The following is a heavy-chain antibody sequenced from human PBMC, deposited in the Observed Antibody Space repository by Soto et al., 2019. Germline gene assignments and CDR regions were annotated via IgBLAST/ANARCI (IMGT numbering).Heavy chain of an antibody. CDR2: IIPILGIA. Sequence: QVQLVQSGAEVKKPGSSVKVSCKASGGTFSSYTISWVRQAPGQGLEWMGRIIPILGIANYAQKFQGRVTITADKSTSTAYMELSSLRSEDTPVYYCARDPHIAMAGSYYYGMDVWGQGTTVTVSS. CDR3: ARDPHIAMAGSYYYGMDV. V-gene: IGHV1-69*08. D-gene: IGHD6-19*01. J-gene: IGHJ6*02. CDR1: GGTFSSYT.